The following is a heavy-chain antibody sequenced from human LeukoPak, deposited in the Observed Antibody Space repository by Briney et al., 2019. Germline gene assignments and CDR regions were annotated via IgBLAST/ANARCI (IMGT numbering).Heavy chain of an antibody. J-gene: IGHJ6*02. D-gene: IGHD3-10*01. CDR2: INHSGST. Sequence: PSETPSLTCAVYGGSFSGYYWSWIRQPPGKGLEWIGEINHSGSTNYNPSLKSRVTISVDTSKNQFSLKLSSVTAADTAVYYCARPMVRGVIVYYGMDVWGQGTTVTVSS. CDR3: ARPMVRGVIVYYGMDV. V-gene: IGHV4-34*01. CDR1: GGSFSGYY.